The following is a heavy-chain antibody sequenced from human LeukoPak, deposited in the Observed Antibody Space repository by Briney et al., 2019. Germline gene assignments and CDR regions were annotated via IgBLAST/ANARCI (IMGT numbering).Heavy chain of an antibody. CDR3: ARDPLICSGGSCTPYYYGPDV. V-gene: IGHV1-3*01. Sequence: SSKGSCKASGDSITNYDMHWVLHAPGQRLEGMGSSNGGNGNTKYSQKFLEGVTITTGTSASTAYMVLSSRRSEDTAVYYWARDPLICSGGSCTPYYYGPDVWGKGTTVTVSS. CDR2: SNGGNGNT. CDR1: GDSITNYD. J-gene: IGHJ6*04. D-gene: IGHD2-15*01.